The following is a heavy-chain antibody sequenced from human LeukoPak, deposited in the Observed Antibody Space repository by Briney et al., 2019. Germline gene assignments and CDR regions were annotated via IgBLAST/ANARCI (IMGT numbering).Heavy chain of an antibody. D-gene: IGHD3-10*01. Sequence: ASVKVSCKASGYTFTSYDINWVRQATGQGLEWMGWINPNSGGTNYAQKFQGRVTMTRDTSISTAYMELSRLRSDDTAVYYCARVPYYYGSGSYYNENWFDPWGQGTLVTVSS. CDR3: ARVPYYYGSGSYYNENWFDP. CDR1: GYTFTSYD. CDR2: INPNSGGT. J-gene: IGHJ5*02. V-gene: IGHV1-2*02.